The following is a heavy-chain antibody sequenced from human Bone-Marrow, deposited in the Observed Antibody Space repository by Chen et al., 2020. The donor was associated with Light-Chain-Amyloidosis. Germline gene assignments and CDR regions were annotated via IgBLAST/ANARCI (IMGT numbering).Heavy chain of an antibody. CDR3: ARRRDGYNFDY. CDR2: IYPDDSDA. Sequence: EVQLEQSGPEVKKHGESLKISCKGSGYTFPNYWIGWVRQMPGKGLEWMGVIYPDDSDARYRRSFEGQVTSSADKSITTAYLQWRSLKASDTAMYYCARRRDGYNFDYWGQGTLVTVSS. CDR1: GYTFPNYW. J-gene: IGHJ4*02. D-gene: IGHD5-12*01. V-gene: IGHV5-51*01.